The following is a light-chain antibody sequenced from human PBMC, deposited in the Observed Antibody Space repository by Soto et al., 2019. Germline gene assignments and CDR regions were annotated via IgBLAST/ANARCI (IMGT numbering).Light chain of an antibody. J-gene: IGKJ1*01. CDR1: QGISSW. CDR3: QQYNSYPWT. CDR2: DAS. V-gene: IGKV1D-16*01. Sequence: DIQMTQSPSSVSASVGDRVTITCRASQGISSWLAWYQQKSGKAPKFLIYDASSLESGVPSRFSGSGSGTEFTLTISTLQPDDFATYYCQQYNSYPWTFGQGTKVDIK.